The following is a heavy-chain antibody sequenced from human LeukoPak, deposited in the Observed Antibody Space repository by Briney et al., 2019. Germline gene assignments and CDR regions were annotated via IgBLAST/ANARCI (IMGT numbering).Heavy chain of an antibody. D-gene: IGHD3-10*01. CDR2: ISSDGTYI. CDR3: AKDRGYGSGSYFDY. V-gene: IGHV3-21*04. J-gene: IGHJ4*02. CDR1: GFTFSFYT. Sequence: GGSLRLSCAASGFTFSFYTMSWVRQAPGKGLEWVSSISSDGTYINYADSLKGRFTISRDNAKNSLYLQMNSLRAEDTALYYCAKDRGYGSGSYFDYWGQGTLVTVSS.